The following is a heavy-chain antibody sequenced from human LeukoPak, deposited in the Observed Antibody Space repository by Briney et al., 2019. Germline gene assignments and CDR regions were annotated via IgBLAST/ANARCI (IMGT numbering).Heavy chain of an antibody. D-gene: IGHD3-22*01. J-gene: IGHJ3*02. CDR2: IYSGGST. CDR3: ARGPHDSSGSWGIDI. CDR1: GFPFSSYG. V-gene: IGHV3-53*01. Sequence: PGGSLRLSCASSGFPFSSYGMHWVRQAPGKGLEWVSVIYSGGSTYYADSVKGRFTISRDNSKNTLYLQMNSLRAEDTAVYYCARGPHDSSGSWGIDIWGQGTMVTVSS.